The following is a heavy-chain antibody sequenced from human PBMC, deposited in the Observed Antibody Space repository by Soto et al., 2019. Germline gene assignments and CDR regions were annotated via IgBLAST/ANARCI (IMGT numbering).Heavy chain of an antibody. D-gene: IGHD2-2*02. V-gene: IGHV3-23*01. Sequence: LRLSCAASGFSFSSYAMTWVRQAPGRGLEWVSAISGSGSPTYYADSVKGRFTISRDNSKNTLYLQMNSLRAEDTAVYYCAREDCSSTSCHMGIAFDIWGQGTMVTVSS. J-gene: IGHJ3*02. CDR2: ISGSGSPT. CDR3: AREDCSSTSCHMGIAFDI. CDR1: GFSFSSYA.